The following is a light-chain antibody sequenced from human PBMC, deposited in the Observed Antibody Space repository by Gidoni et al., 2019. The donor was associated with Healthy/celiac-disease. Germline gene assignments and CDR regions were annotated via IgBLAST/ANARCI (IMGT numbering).Light chain of an antibody. V-gene: IGKV1-39*01. Sequence: DIQMTQSPSSLSASVGDRVTITCRASQSISSYLKWYQQKPGKAPKLLSYAASSLQSGVPSRFSVSGSWTDFTLTISSLQPEYFATYYCQQSYSTPITFGQGTRLEIK. J-gene: IGKJ5*01. CDR3: QQSYSTPIT. CDR1: QSISSY. CDR2: AAS.